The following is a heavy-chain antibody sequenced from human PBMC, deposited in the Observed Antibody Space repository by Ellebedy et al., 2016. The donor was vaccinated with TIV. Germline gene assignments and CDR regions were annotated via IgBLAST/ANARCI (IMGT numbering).Heavy chain of an antibody. J-gene: IGHJ5*02. CDR2: ISHSGST. CDR1: GGSIGDYY. D-gene: IGHD3-9*01. Sequence: SETLSLTCTVSGGSIGDYYWGWIRQSPGKGLEWIGGISHSGSTYYNPSLKSRVSLSADASKSQFSLTLSSLTAADTAVYYCVGLRYFDWLYIWFDPWGQGALVTVSS. V-gene: IGHV4-59*04. CDR3: VGLRYFDWLYIWFDP.